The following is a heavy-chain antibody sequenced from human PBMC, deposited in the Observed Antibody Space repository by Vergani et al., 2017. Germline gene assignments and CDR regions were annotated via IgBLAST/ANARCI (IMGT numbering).Heavy chain of an antibody. V-gene: IGHV1-69*12. J-gene: IGHJ6*02. CDR2: IIPIFGTA. D-gene: IGHD3-16*02. CDR1: GGAFSSYA. Sequence: QVQLVQSGAEVKKPGSSVKVSCKASGGAFSSYAISWVRQAPGQGLEWMGGIIPIFGTANYAQKFQGRVTITADESTSTAYMELSSLRSEDTAVYYCARGTFGGVIVLYGMDVWGQGTTVTVSS. CDR3: ARGTFGGVIVLYGMDV.